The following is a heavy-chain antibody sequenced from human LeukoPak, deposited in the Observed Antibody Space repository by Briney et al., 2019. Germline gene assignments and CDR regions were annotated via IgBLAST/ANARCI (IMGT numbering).Heavy chain of an antibody. V-gene: IGHV3-23*01. CDR2: ISGSGGST. CDR1: GFTFSDYA. J-gene: IGHJ4*02. CDR3: AKLHNLNCDY. D-gene: IGHD1-14*01. Sequence: GGSLRLSCAASGFTFSDYAMSWVRQAPGTGLEWVSTISGSGGSTYYVDSVKGRFTISRDNSKNTFFLQMNNLRPEDTAVYYCAKLHNLNCDYWGLGTLVTVSS.